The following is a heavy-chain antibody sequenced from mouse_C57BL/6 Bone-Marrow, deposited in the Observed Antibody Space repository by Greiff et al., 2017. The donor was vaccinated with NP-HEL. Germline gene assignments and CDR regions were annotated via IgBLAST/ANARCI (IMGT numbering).Heavy chain of an antibody. Sequence: QVQLQQSGAELVRPGASVTLSCKASGYTFTDYEMHWVKQTPVHGLEWIGAIDPETGGTAYNQKFKGKAILTADKSSSTAYMELRSLTSEDSAVYNCTRRGGYYAMDYWGQGTSVTVSS. CDR3: TRRGGYYAMDY. CDR1: GYTFTDYE. CDR2: IDPETGGT. J-gene: IGHJ4*01. V-gene: IGHV1-15*01.